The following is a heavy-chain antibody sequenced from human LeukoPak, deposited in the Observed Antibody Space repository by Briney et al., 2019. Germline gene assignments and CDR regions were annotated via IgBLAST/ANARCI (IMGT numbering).Heavy chain of an antibody. CDR3: AKDALTMIVVVPGVPNWFDP. V-gene: IGHV3-30*18. CDR1: GFTFSSYG. Sequence: GGSLRLSCAASGFTFSSYGMHWVRQAPGKGLEWVAVISYDGSNKYYADSVKGRFTISRDNSKNTLYLQMNSLRAEDTAVYYCAKDALTMIVVVPGVPNWFDPWGQGTLVTVSS. J-gene: IGHJ5*02. D-gene: IGHD3-22*01. CDR2: ISYDGSNK.